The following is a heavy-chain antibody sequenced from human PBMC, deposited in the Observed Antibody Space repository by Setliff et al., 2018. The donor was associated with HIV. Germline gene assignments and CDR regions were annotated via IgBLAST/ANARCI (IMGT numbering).Heavy chain of an antibody. D-gene: IGHD2-21*02. J-gene: IGHJ6*02. CDR1: GYTFTSYY. CDR2: ITPRTGST. Sequence: ASVKVSCKAPGYTFTSYYIHWVRQAPGQGLEWMGVITPRTGSTTYAQKFQGRVTMTRDTSTSTVYMQLSSLRSEDTAVYYCARDCGGDYSCSYYYGMDVWGHGTTVT. CDR3: ARDCGGDYSCSYYYGMDV. V-gene: IGHV1-46*01.